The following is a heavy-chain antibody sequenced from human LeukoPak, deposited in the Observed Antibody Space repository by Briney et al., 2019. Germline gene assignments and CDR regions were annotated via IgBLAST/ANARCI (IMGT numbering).Heavy chain of an antibody. V-gene: IGHV4-34*01. D-gene: IGHD3-10*01. CDR3: ARPVVRQRGSGSYFGY. Sequence: SETLSLTCAVYGGSFSGYYWSWIRQPPGKGLEWIGEINHSGSTNYNPSLKRRVTISVDTSKNQFSLKLSSVTAADTAVYYCARPVVRQRGSGSYFGYWGQGTLVTVSS. CDR2: INHSGST. J-gene: IGHJ4*02. CDR1: GGSFSGYY.